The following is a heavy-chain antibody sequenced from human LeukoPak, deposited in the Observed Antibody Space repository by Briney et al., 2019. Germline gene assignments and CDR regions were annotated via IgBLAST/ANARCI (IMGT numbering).Heavy chain of an antibody. CDR2: IYTSGST. D-gene: IGHD6-19*01. CDR1: GGSISSGSYY. CDR3: AREESIAVAGRSDY. J-gene: IGHJ4*02. Sequence: PSETLSLTCTVSGGSISSGSYYWSWIRQPAGKGLEWIGRIYTSGSTNYNPSLKSRVTISVDTSKNQFSLKLSSVTAADTAVYYCAREESIAVAGRSDYWGQGTLVTVSS. V-gene: IGHV4-61*02.